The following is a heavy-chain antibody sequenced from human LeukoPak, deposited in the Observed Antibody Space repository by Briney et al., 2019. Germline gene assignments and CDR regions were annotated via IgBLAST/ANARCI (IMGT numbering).Heavy chain of an antibody. V-gene: IGHV3-30*04. Sequence: GGSLRLSCAASGFTFSSYVMHWVRQAPGKGLEWVAIISYDGSNEYYADSVKGRFTISRDNSKNTLYLQMNSLRAADTAVYYCARDAFSYYYYYMDVWGKGTTVTVSS. J-gene: IGHJ6*03. CDR1: GFTFSSYV. CDR2: ISYDGSNE. CDR3: ARDAFSYYYYYMDV.